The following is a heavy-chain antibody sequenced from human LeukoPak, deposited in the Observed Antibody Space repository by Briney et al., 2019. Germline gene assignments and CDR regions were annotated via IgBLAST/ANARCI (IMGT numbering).Heavy chain of an antibody. D-gene: IGHD2-15*01. Sequence: PGGSLRLSCAASGFTFSSYWMHWVRQAPGKGLVWVSRIKSDGSSTSYADSVKGRFIISRDNAKNTLFLQMNSLRAEDTAVYYCARVDCSGGSCYSGYWGQGTLVAVSS. J-gene: IGHJ4*02. V-gene: IGHV3-74*01. CDR2: IKSDGSST. CDR1: GFTFSSYW. CDR3: ARVDCSGGSCYSGY.